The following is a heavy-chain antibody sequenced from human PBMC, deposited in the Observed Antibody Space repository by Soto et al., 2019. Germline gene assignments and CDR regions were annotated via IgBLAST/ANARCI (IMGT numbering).Heavy chain of an antibody. CDR3: ARGAGNYDFWSGYYTGTYYYYYGMDV. V-gene: IGHV1-8*01. D-gene: IGHD3-3*01. Sequence: ASVKVSCKASGYTFTSYDINWVRQATGQGLEWMGWMNPNSGNTGYAQKFQGRVTMTRNTSISTAYMELSSLRSEDTAVYYCARGAGNYDFWSGYYTGTYYYYYGMDVWGQGTTVTVSS. CDR2: MNPNSGNT. J-gene: IGHJ6*02. CDR1: GYTFTSYD.